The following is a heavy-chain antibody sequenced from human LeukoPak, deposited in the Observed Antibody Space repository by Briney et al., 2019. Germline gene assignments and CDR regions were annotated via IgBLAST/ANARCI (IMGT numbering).Heavy chain of an antibody. J-gene: IGHJ3*01. CDR3: ARDQAVVVDAFDL. D-gene: IGHD2-15*01. CDR2: INSDGSST. Sequence: GESLRLSCAASGFTFSSYWMHWVRQPPGKGLVWVSRINSDGSSTSYAHSLKGRFTISRDNAKNKLSLQLNSLRPEDTAVYYCARDQAVVVDAFDLWGQGTMVTVSS. CDR1: GFTFSSYW. V-gene: IGHV3-74*01.